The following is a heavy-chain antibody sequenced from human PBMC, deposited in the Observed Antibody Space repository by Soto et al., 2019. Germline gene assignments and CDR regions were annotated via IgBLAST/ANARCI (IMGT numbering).Heavy chain of an antibody. D-gene: IGHD2-2*01. Sequence: EVQLVESGGGLVKPGGSLRLSCAASGFTFSRYGMNWLRQAPGKGLEWVASISSSTSYVYYADSVKGRSSISRDNAKNMLYLEMYALRIEDTAVYYCARDPTEGRVGNWFESWGQGTLVTVS. J-gene: IGHJ5*01. CDR3: ARDPTEGRVGNWFES. CDR1: GFTFSRYG. CDR2: ISSSTSYV. V-gene: IGHV3-21*06.